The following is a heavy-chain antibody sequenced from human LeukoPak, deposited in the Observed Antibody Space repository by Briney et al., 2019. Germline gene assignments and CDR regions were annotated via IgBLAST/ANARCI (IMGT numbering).Heavy chain of an antibody. CDR1: GDTLAELS. J-gene: IGHJ6*02. CDR3: ATELRLGGLDV. D-gene: IGHD3-3*01. V-gene: IGHV1-24*01. Sequence: ASVKVSCKVSGDTLAELSIHWLRQAGGKGLEWMGGFDVEKGETIYSQKFQGRVIMTEDISTDTAYLDLSSLISEDTAVYYCATELRLGGLDVWGQGTTVTVPS. CDR2: FDVEKGET.